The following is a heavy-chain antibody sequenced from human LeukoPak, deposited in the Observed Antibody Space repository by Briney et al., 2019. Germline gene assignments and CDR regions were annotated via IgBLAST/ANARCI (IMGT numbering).Heavy chain of an antibody. V-gene: IGHV3-30*18. D-gene: IGHD1-1*01. CDR3: AKEKAIGTINYGLDV. CDR2: IAYDGSNQ. Sequence: RGSLRLSCAASGFIFDTYGMLWVRQAPGKGLEWVAVIAYDGSNQYHADSVKGRFTISRDNSKNTPYLQMNSLRGEDTAVYYCAKEKAIGTINYGLDVWGQGTTVTVSS. J-gene: IGHJ6*02. CDR1: GFIFDTYG.